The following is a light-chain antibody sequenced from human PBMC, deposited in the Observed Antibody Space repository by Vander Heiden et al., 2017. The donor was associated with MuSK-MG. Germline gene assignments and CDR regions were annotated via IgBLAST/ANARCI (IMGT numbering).Light chain of an antibody. V-gene: IGLV2-14*03. CDR3: SSYTSSSTV. J-gene: IGLJ2*01. CDR1: SSDVGGYNY. CDR2: DVS. Sequence: SAPTQPASVSGSPGQSITISCTGTSSDVGGYNYVSWYQQHPGKAPKLMIYDVSNRPSGVSNRFSGSKSGNTASLTISGLQAEDEADYYCSSYTSSSTVFGGGTKLTVL.